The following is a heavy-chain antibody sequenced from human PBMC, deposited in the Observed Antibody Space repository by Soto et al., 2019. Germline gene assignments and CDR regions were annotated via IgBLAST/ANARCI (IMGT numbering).Heavy chain of an antibody. V-gene: IGHV3-15*01. D-gene: IGHD2-2*01. J-gene: IGHJ6*02. CDR2: IKSKTDGGTT. Sequence: GGSLRLSCAASGFTFSNAWMSWVRQAPGKGLEWVGRIKSKTDGGTTDYAAPVKGRFTISRDDSKNTLYLQMNRLKTEDTAVYYCTTAYCSSTSCYRRRGIYYGMDVWGQGTTVTVSS. CDR3: TTAYCSSTSCYRRRGIYYGMDV. CDR1: GFTFSNAW.